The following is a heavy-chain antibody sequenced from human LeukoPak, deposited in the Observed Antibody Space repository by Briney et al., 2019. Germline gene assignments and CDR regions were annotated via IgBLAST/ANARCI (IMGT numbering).Heavy chain of an antibody. CDR3: ARDLSPHGSSSWYGMMGY. D-gene: IGHD6-13*01. CDR1: GYTFTSYG. CDR2: ISAYNGNT. V-gene: IGHV1-18*01. Sequence: VASVKVSCKASGYTFTSYGISWVRQAPGQGLERMGWISAYNGNTNYAQKLQGRVTMTTDTSTSTAYMELRSLRSDDTAVYYCARDLSPHGSSSWYGMMGYWGQGTLVTVSS. J-gene: IGHJ4*02.